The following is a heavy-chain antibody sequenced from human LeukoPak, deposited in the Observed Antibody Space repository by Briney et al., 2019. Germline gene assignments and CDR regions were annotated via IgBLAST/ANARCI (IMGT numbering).Heavy chain of an antibody. J-gene: IGHJ4*02. CDR2: INIDGSSG. D-gene: IGHD1-26*01. CDR1: GFTFRSYW. V-gene: IGHV3-74*01. Sequence: HAGGSLRLSRAASGFTFRSYWMHWVRQAPGKGLVWVSRINIDGSSGSYADSVEGRFTISRDNAKNTVYLQMNSLRAEDTAVYYCTREVSGSLYFDYWGQGTLVTVSS. CDR3: TREVSGSLYFDY.